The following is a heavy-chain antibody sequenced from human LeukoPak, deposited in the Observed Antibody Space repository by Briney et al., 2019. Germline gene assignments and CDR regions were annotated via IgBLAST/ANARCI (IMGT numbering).Heavy chain of an antibody. CDR3: ARYGSSSGFDY. V-gene: IGHV1-3*01. Sequence: GASVKVSCTASGYTFTTYTLHWVRQAPGQRLEWMGWINAGNGNTRYSQTFQGRVTITRDTSASTVYMDLSSLISEDTAVYYCARYGSSSGFDYWGQGTLVTVSS. CDR1: GYTFTTYT. D-gene: IGHD6-13*01. J-gene: IGHJ4*02. CDR2: INAGNGNT.